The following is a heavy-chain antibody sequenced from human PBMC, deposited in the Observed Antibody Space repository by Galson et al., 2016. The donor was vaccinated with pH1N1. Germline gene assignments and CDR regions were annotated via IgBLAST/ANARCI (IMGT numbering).Heavy chain of an antibody. CDR2: MNPNNDNT. V-gene: IGHV1-8*01. Sequence: SVKVSCKASGYTFTDYDINWVRQGTGQGLEWMGWMNPNNDNTGYAQKFQGRVTMTRNTPMSTAYMELSSLRSEDTAVCYCARGGSCSGGSCYDVFDYWGQGTLVTVS. CDR1: GYTFTDYD. J-gene: IGHJ4*02. D-gene: IGHD2-15*01. CDR3: ARGGSCSGGSCYDVFDY.